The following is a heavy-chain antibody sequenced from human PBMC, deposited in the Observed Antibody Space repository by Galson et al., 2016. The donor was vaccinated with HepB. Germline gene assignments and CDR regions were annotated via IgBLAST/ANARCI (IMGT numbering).Heavy chain of an antibody. D-gene: IGHD3-16*01. CDR3: ARGASERRAFDI. V-gene: IGHV6-1*01. CDR1: GDSVSSNSAA. J-gene: IGHJ3*02. CDR2: TYYRSKWFH. Sequence: CAISGDSVSSNSAAWSWIRQSPSRGLEWLGRTYYRSKWFHDYAVSVRSRMNINPDTSKNQFSLQLSSMTPEDTAVYYCARGASERRAFDIWGQGTMVTVSS.